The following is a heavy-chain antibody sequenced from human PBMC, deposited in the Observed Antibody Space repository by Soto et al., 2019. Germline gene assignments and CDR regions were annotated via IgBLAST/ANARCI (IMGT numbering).Heavy chain of an antibody. Sequence: GGSLRLSCVGSGFTCNYYWMSWVRQAPGKGLEWVANIKQDGNEKFYVESVRGRFTVSRDNAKNSLYLQMDSLRAEDTAVYYCARVASIAAFYWGQGTLVTVSS. D-gene: IGHD6-6*01. V-gene: IGHV3-7*05. CDR3: ARVASIAAFY. CDR1: GFTCNYYW. J-gene: IGHJ4*02. CDR2: IKQDGNEK.